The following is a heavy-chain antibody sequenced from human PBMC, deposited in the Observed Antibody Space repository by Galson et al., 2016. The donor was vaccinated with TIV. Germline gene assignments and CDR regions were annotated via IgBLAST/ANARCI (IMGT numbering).Heavy chain of an antibody. CDR1: ELIVTDNY. CDR2: IADDGST. J-gene: IGHJ6*02. D-gene: IGHD2-21*01. CDR3: ARDRRHCGNECFLRYYYGMDV. Sequence: LRLSCAASELIVTDNYMTWVRQAPGRGLEWVALIADDGSTFYSDSVKGRFTISRDSSKNVVNLQMNSLRPEDAAVYFCARDRRHCGNECFLRYYYGMDVWGQGTTVTVSS. V-gene: IGHV3-66*02.